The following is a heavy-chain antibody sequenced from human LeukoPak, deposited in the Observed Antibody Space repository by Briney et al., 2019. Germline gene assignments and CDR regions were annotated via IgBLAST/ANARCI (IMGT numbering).Heavy chain of an antibody. CDR3: AREGSITSLNY. D-gene: IGHD2-2*01. CDR1: GGSISSGGYS. CDR2: IHSSGTA. Sequence: PSETLSLTCSVSGGSISSGGYSWNWIRQPPGKGLEWIGYIHSSGTAYYNPSLKSRVTISIDTSKNQFSLKLSSVTAADTAVYYCAREGSITSLNYWGQGTLVTVSS. J-gene: IGHJ4*02. V-gene: IGHV4-30-2*01.